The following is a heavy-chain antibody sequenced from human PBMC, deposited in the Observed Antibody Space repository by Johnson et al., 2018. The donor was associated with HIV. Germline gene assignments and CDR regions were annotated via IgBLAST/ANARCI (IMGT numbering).Heavy chain of an antibody. V-gene: IGHV3-30*19. D-gene: IGHD4-17*01. Sequence: QVQLVESGGGLIQPGGSLRLSCAASGFTFSSYGMHWVRQAPGKGLEWVAVISYDGSNKYYADSVKGRFTISRDNSKNTLYLQMNSLRPEDTAVYYCARGSGVLTGGDSEAFDIWGQGTMVTVSS. CDR3: ARGSGVLTGGDSEAFDI. CDR1: GFTFSSYG. J-gene: IGHJ3*02. CDR2: ISYDGSNK.